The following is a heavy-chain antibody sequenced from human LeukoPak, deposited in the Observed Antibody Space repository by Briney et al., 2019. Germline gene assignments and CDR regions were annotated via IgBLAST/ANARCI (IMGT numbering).Heavy chain of an antibody. Sequence: ASVKVSCKASGYTFTCYYMHWVRQAPGQGLEWMGRINPNSGGTNYAQKFQGRVPMTRDASISTAYMELSRLRSDDTAVYYCARPGTTVTTVFDYWGQGTLVTVSS. J-gene: IGHJ4*02. CDR3: ARPGTTVTTVFDY. CDR2: INPNSGGT. D-gene: IGHD4-17*01. CDR1: GYTFTCYY. V-gene: IGHV1-2*06.